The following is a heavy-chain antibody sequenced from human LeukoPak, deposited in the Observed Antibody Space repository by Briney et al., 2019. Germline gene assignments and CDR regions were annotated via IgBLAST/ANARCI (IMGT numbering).Heavy chain of an antibody. CDR2: INSDGSST. CDR3: ARGNYGDSNWFDP. J-gene: IGHJ5*02. V-gene: IGHV3-74*01. Sequence: GGSLRLSCAASGFTFSSYWMHWVRQAPGKGLVWVSRINSDGSSTSYADSVKGRFTISRDNAKNMLYLQMNSLRAEDTAVYYCARGNYGDSNWFDPWGQGTLVTVSS. D-gene: IGHD4-17*01. CDR1: GFTFSSYW.